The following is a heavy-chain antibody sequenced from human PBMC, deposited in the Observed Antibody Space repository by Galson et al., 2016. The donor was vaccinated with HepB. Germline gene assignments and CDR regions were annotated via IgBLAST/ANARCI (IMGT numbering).Heavy chain of an antibody. CDR3: WRDDFWSGYSIYYYYYGMDV. CDR2: IRSKAYGGTT. J-gene: IGHJ6*02. V-gene: IGHV3-49*03. CDR1: GFTFGDYA. Sequence: SLRLSCAASGFTFGDYAMSWFRQAPGKGLEWVGFIRSKAYGGTTEYAASVKGRFTISRDDSKSIAYLQMNSLKTEDTAVYYCWRDDFWSGYSIYYYYYGMDVWGQGTTVTVSS. D-gene: IGHD3-3*01.